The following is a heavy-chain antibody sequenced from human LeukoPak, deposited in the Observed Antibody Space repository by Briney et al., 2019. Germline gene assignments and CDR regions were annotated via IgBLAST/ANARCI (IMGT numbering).Heavy chain of an antibody. CDR1: GGSIRTYS. J-gene: IGHJ4*02. Sequence: SETLSLTCIVSGGSIRTYSWNWIRQSPGKGLEWIGFRSHGGTTSYSSSLNSRVTISVDTSKNQLSLKLTSVTAADTAVYYCARWDDSAWAFGSWGPGTLVTVSS. D-gene: IGHD6-19*01. CDR2: RSHGGTT. V-gene: IGHV4-59*08. CDR3: ARWDDSAWAFGS.